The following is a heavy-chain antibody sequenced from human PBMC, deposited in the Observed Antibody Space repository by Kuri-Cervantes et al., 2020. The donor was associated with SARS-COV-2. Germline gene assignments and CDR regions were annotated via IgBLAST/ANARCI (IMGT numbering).Heavy chain of an antibody. CDR1: GYTFTSYY. D-gene: IGHD3-10*01. J-gene: IGHJ6*02. V-gene: IGHV1-46*01. CDR2: INPSGGST. CDR3: AREVVPSGYHYGMDV. Sequence: ASVKVSCKASGYTFTSYYMHWVRQAPGQGLEWMGIINPSGGSTSYAQKFQGRVTMTRDTSTSTVYMELSSLRSEDTAVYYCAREVVPSGYHYGMDVWGQGTTVTVSS.